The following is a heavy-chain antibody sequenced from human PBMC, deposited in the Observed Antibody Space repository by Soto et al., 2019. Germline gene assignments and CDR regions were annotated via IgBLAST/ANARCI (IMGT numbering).Heavy chain of an antibody. CDR2: IIPMFGTL. J-gene: IGHJ6*02. V-gene: IGHV1-69*01. D-gene: IGHD2-15*01. Sequence: QEQLVQSGAAVKKPGSSVKVSCKASGGIFNNYAISWVRQAPGQGLEWIGGIIPMFGTLDYEQKFQGSVTIAADEATSTASMVLSRLSPEDTAVYYCARGLRTGNYGMDVWGQGTAVTVSS. CDR3: ARGLRTGNYGMDV. CDR1: GGIFNNYA.